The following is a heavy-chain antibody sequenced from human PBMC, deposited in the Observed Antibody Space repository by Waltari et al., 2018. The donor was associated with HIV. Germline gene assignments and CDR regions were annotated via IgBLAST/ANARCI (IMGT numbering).Heavy chain of an antibody. Sequence: QLQLQESGPGLVKPSETLSLTCTVSVGSISSSSFFWGWIRQAPGKGLEWIGSVYHTGNTFYNPSLKSRVSMFIDRATNQFSLRLTSVTAADTGIYYCARQPSAWDIWGQGMLVSVSS. V-gene: IGHV4-39*01. D-gene: IGHD1-26*01. CDR3: ARQPSAWDI. CDR2: VYHTGNT. CDR1: VGSISSSSFF. J-gene: IGHJ4*02.